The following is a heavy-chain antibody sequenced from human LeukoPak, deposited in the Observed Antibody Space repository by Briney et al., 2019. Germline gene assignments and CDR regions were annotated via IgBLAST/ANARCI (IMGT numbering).Heavy chain of an antibody. Sequence: QPGGSLRLSCAASEFTVSSTYITWLRQAPGKGLEWVSVIYPGGNALYADSVKGRFTISRDISKNIVYLQINNLRVEDTAVYYCARDPRSGLGHAFDIWGQGTVVTVSS. CDR3: ARDPRSGLGHAFDI. V-gene: IGHV3-53*01. CDR1: EFTVSSTY. D-gene: IGHD3-3*01. CDR2: IYPGGNA. J-gene: IGHJ3*02.